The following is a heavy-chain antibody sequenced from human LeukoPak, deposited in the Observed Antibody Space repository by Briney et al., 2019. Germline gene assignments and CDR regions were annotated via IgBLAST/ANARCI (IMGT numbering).Heavy chain of an antibody. D-gene: IGHD1-26*01. Sequence: SETLSFTCTVSGGSVRSYYWSWIRQPPGEGLEWIAYIHNSGSTNYNPSLKSRVTISVDTSKNHFSLKLSSVTAADTAVYYCVRDWEGFNFDIWGQGTMVTVSS. CDR1: GGSVRSYY. CDR3: VRDWEGFNFDI. J-gene: IGHJ3*02. V-gene: IGHV4-59*02. CDR2: IHNSGST.